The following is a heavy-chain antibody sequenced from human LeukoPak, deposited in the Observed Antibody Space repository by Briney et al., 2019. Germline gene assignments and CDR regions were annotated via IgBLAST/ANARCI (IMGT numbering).Heavy chain of an antibody. J-gene: IGHJ4*02. CDR3: AKGLVLLWFGEPYYFDY. Sequence: GGSLRLSCAASGFTFSSYAMNWVRQAPGKGLEWVSAISGSGGSTYYADSVKGRFTISRDNSKNTLYLQMNSLRAEDTAVYYCAKGLVLLWFGEPYYFDYWGQGTLVTVSS. V-gene: IGHV3-23*01. CDR1: GFTFSSYA. D-gene: IGHD3-10*01. CDR2: ISGSGGST.